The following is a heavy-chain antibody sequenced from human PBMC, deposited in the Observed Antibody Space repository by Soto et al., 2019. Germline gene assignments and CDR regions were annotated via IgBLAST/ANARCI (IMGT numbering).Heavy chain of an antibody. V-gene: IGHV1-69*12. CDR2: IIPLFGTA. Sequence: QVQLVQSGAEVKRPGSSVKVSCKASGTTFSSYAISWVRQARGQGLEWMGGIIPLFGTANYAQKFQGRATITADESTSTAFMELTSLRSEDTAVYYCAREVGSGYNYDKDYYYGMDVWGQGTTVAVSS. D-gene: IGHD5-18*01. J-gene: IGHJ6*02. CDR1: GTTFSSYA. CDR3: AREVGSGYNYDKDYYYGMDV.